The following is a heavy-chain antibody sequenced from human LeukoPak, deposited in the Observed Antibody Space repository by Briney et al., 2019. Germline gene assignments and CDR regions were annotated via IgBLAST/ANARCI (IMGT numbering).Heavy chain of an antibody. Sequence: GGSLRLSCAPSGFTVSSNYMSWVRQAPGKGLEWVSVIHSGGSTYYADSVKGRFTISRDNSKNTLYLQMNSLRAEDTAVYYCARVVKDYVWGSYVMDAFDIWGQGTMVTVSS. CDR1: GFTVSSNY. CDR2: IHSGGST. CDR3: ARVVKDYVWGSYVMDAFDI. J-gene: IGHJ3*02. D-gene: IGHD3-16*01. V-gene: IGHV3-66*01.